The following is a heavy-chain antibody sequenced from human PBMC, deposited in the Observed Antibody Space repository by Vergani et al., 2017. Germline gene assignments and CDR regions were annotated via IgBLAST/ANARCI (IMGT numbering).Heavy chain of an antibody. D-gene: IGHD3-9*01. CDR1: GGSISSGGYY. CDR3: ARTESFILRYFHWAL. Sequence: QVQLQESGPGLVKPSQTLSLTCTVSGGSISSGGYYWSWIRQHPGKGLEWIGRIYTSGATNYNPSLRSRAIMSVDASKKQFSLEVTSVTAADTAIYFCARTESFILRYFHWALWGQGTLVTVSS. CDR2: IYTSGAT. V-gene: IGHV4-61*02. J-gene: IGHJ4*02.